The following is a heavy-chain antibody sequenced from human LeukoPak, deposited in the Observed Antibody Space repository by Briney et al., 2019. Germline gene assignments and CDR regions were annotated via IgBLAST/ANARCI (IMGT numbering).Heavy chain of an antibody. D-gene: IGHD4-17*01. CDR2: IYYSGST. CDR3: ARDYGDYWFDP. V-gene: IGHV4-59*01. Sequence: SETLSLTCTVSGGSISSYYWSWIRQPPGKGLEWIGYIYYSGSTNYNPSLKSRVTISVDTSKNQFSLKLSSVTAADTAVYYCARDYGDYWFDPWGQGTLVTVSS. CDR1: GGSISSYY. J-gene: IGHJ5*02.